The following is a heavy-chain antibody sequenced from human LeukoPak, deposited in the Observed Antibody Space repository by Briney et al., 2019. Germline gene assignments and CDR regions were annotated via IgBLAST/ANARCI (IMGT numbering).Heavy chain of an antibody. J-gene: IGHJ4*02. D-gene: IGHD6-19*01. V-gene: IGHV3-30-3*01. Sequence: GRSLRLSCAASGFTFSSYAMHWVRQAPGKGPEWVAVISYDGSNKYYADSVKGRFTISRDNSKNTLYLQMNSLRAEDTAVYYCARELPTPQAPLSSYSSGGYFDYWGQGTLVTVSS. CDR1: GFTFSSYA. CDR2: ISYDGSNK. CDR3: ARELPTPQAPLSSYSSGGYFDY.